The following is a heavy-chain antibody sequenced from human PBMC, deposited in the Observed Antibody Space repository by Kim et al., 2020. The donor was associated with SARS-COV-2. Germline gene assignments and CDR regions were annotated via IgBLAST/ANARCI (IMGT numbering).Heavy chain of an antibody. J-gene: IGHJ5*02. CDR2: ISSSSSYI. CDR1: GFTFSSYS. D-gene: IGHD3-3*01. Sequence: GGSLRLSCAASGFTFSSYSMNWVRQAPGKGLEWVSSISSSSSYIYYADSVKGRFTISRDNAKNSLYLQMNSLRAEDTAVYYCARDDWSGYSNWFDPGAREPWSPSPQ. V-gene: IGHV3-21*01. CDR3: ARDDWSGYSNWFDP.